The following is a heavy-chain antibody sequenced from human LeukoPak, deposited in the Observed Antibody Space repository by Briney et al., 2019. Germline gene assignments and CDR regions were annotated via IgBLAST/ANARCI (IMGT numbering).Heavy chain of an antibody. CDR2: ISGSGGST. J-gene: IGHJ4*02. D-gene: IGHD3-10*01. CDR3: AKVFLTMVRGVIRSAPFDY. Sequence: GSLRLSCAASGFTFSSYDMSWVRQAPGKGLEWVSAISGSGGSTYYADSVKGRFTISRDNSKNTPYLQMNSLRAEDTAVYYCAKVFLTMVRGVIRSAPFDYWGQGTLVTVSS. V-gene: IGHV3-23*01. CDR1: GFTFSSYD.